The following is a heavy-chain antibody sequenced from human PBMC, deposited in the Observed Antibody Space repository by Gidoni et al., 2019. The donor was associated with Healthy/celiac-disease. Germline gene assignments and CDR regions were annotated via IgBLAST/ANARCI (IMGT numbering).Heavy chain of an antibody. J-gene: IGHJ5*02. CDR2: ISGSGGST. CDR1: GFTFSSYA. D-gene: IGHD2-2*01. CDR3: AKDRGYCSSTSCYSFGNWFDP. Sequence: EVQLLESGGGLVQPGGSLRLSCAASGFTFSSYAMSWVRQAPGKGLEWVSAISGSGGSTYYAVSVKGRFTISRDNSKNTLYLQMNSLRAEDTAVYYCAKDRGYCSSTSCYSFGNWFDPWGQGTLVTVSS. V-gene: IGHV3-23*01.